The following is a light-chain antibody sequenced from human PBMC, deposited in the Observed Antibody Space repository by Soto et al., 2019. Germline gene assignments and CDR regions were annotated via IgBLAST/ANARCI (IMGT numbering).Light chain of an antibody. CDR2: DAA. CDR1: QSVASSH. J-gene: IGKJ3*01. CDR3: QQYGSAPFT. V-gene: IGKV3-20*01. Sequence: EIVLTQSPGTLSLSPGERATLACRSSQSVASSHLAWYRQKPGQTPRLLIYDAAIRATGIPDRISGSGSGTDFTLTISRLEPEDFAVYYCQQYGSAPFTFGPGTKVDIK.